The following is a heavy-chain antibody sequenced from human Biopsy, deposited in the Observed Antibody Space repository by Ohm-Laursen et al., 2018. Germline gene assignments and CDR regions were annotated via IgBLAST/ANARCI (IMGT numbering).Heavy chain of an antibody. CDR1: GGSISSYY. CDR3: GRREVVITHDAFDT. Sequence: SETLSLTCTVSGGSISSYYWNWIRQPPGKGLEWIGYIYYSGTTDYSPSLKSRVTISIDKSKNQFFLKLSSVTAADTAVYYCGRREVVITHDAFDTWGQGTMVTVSS. D-gene: IGHD3-22*01. J-gene: IGHJ3*02. V-gene: IGHV4-59*08. CDR2: IYYSGTT.